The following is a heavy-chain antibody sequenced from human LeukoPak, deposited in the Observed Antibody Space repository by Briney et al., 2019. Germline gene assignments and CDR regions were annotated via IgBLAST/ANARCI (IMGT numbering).Heavy chain of an antibody. CDR1: GYTFTGYY. Sequence: ASVKVSCKASGYTFTGYYMHWVRQAPGQGLEWMGWINPNSGGTNYAQKFQGRVTMTRDTSISTAYMELSRLRSDDTAVYYCARVPHYYDSSGYYSYYYYYMDVWGKGTTVTISS. CDR3: ARVPHYYDSSGYYSYYYYYMDV. CDR2: INPNSGGT. J-gene: IGHJ6*03. D-gene: IGHD3-22*01. V-gene: IGHV1-2*02.